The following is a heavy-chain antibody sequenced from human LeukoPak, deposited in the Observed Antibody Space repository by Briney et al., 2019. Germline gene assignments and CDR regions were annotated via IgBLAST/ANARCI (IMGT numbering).Heavy chain of an antibody. J-gene: IGHJ6*03. CDR2: ISAYNGNT. CDR1: GYTFTSYG. Sequence: ASVKVSCKASGYTFTSYGISWVRQAPGQGLEWMGWISAYNGNTNYARELQGRVTMTTDTSTSTAYMELRSLRSDDTAVYYCARGKGCSSTSCYESHYYMDVWGKGTTVTVSS. D-gene: IGHD2-2*01. CDR3: ARGKGCSSTSCYESHYYMDV. V-gene: IGHV1-18*01.